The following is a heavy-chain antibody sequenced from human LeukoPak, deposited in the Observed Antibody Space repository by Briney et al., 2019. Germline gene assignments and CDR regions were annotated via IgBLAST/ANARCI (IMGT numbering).Heavy chain of an antibody. CDR2: IYYSGST. V-gene: IGHV4-59*01. Sequence: SETLSLTCTVYGGSISSYYWSWIRQPPGRGLEWIGYIYYSGSTSYNPSLKSRVTISVDTSKNQFALKLSSVNAADTAVYYCARVMDNWKVAVYDYWGQGTVVTVSS. CDR3: ARVMDNWKVAVYDY. D-gene: IGHD1-20*01. CDR1: GGSISSYY. J-gene: IGHJ4*02.